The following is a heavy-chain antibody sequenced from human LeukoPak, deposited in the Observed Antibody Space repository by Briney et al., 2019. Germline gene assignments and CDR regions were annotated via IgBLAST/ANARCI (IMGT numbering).Heavy chain of an antibody. CDR3: AKEHQVGATFRYFDY. CDR1: GFTFDDYA. Sequence: GRSLRLSYAASGFTFDDYAMHWVRQAPGKGLEWVSGISWNSGSIGYADSVKGRFTISRDNAKNSPYLQMNSLRAEDMALYYCAKEHQVGATFRYFDYWGQGTLVTVSS. CDR2: ISWNSGSI. J-gene: IGHJ4*02. D-gene: IGHD1-26*01. V-gene: IGHV3-9*03.